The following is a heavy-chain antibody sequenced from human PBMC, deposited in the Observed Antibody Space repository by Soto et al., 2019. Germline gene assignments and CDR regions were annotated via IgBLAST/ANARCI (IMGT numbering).Heavy chain of an antibody. CDR2: IRGNGDPP. J-gene: IGHJ4*02. CDR1: GFTFSSYA. D-gene: IGHD5-12*01. V-gene: IGHV3-64D*06. CDR3: VKSRGGNNFDFFD. Sequence: PGGSLRLSCSASGFTFSSYAMHWVRQAPGKGLEYVSGIRGNGDPPFYADSVKGRFTISRDNSKNTLYLQMSSLSAGDTAVYYCVKSRGGNNFDFFDWGQGALVTVSS.